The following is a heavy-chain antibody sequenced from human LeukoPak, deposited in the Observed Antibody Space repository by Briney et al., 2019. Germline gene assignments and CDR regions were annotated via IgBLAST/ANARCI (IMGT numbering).Heavy chain of an antibody. CDR2: IYYSGST. CDR3: ARSATLTTAFFGY. V-gene: IGHV4-39*07. CDR1: GGSISGSASY. J-gene: IGHJ4*02. D-gene: IGHD4-17*01. Sequence: KPSETLSLTCTVSGGSISGSASYWGFIRQPPGKGLEWIGSIYYSGSTFYNPSLRSRVTISLDTSQNQFSLRLISVTAADTAVYYCARSATLTTAFFGYWGQGSLVSVSS.